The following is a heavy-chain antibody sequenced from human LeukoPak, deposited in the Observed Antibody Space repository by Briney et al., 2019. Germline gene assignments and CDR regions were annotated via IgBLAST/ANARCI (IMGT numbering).Heavy chain of an antibody. V-gene: IGHV4-39*01. CDR3: SRTTGDSAIIAAR. CDR2: TSYSDST. CDR1: GGSISGSCCY. D-gene: IGHD3-16*01. J-gene: IGHJ4*02. Sequence: SETLSLTCTVSGGSISGSCCYWGWIRQTPGKDLEWIGSTSYSDSTHYNPSFKSRVTVSVDTSKNQFFLNLSSVTAADTAVYYCSRTTGDSAIIAARWGQGTLVTVSS.